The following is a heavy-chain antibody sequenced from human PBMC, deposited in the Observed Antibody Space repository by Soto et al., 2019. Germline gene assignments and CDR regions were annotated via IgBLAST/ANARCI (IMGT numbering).Heavy chain of an antibody. D-gene: IGHD3-10*01. CDR2: IYYSGST. CDR3: ARQGYYGSGSYYKFRWFDP. Sequence: PSETLSLTCSVSNGSISSYYWSWIRQPPGKGLEWIGHIYYSGSTYYNPSLKSRVTIFVDTSKNQFSLKLSSVTAADTALYYCARQGYYGSGSYYKFRWFDPWGQGTLVTVSS. V-gene: IGHV4-59*04. CDR1: NGSISSYY. J-gene: IGHJ5*02.